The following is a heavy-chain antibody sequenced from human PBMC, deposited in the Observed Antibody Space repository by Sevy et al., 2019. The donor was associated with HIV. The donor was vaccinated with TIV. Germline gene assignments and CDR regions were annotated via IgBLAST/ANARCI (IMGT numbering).Heavy chain of an antibody. CDR1: GFTFSNAW. J-gene: IGHJ4*02. CDR2: IKSKTDGGTT. D-gene: IGHD3-10*01. CDR3: TTTEILTYYYGSGSLSRPIFDY. Sequence: GGSLRLSCAASGFTFSNAWMSWVRQAPGKGLEWVGRIKSKTDGGTTDYAAPVKGRFTISRDDSKNTLYLQMNSLKTEDTAVYYCTTTEILTYYYGSGSLSRPIFDYWGQGTLVTVSS. V-gene: IGHV3-15*01.